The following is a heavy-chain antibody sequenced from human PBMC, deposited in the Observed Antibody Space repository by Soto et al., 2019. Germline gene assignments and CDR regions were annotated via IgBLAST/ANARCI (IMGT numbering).Heavy chain of an antibody. V-gene: IGHV3-23*01. D-gene: IGHD3-9*01. J-gene: IGHJ4*02. CDR3: AKDLTLLGRPEGFDY. CDR1: GFTFSSYA. CDR2: ISGSGGST. Sequence: EVQLLESGGGLVQPGGSLRLSCAASGFTFSSYAMSWVRQAPGKGLEWVSVISGSGGSTYYADSVKGRFTISRDNSKNTLYLQMNSLRAEDTAVYYCAKDLTLLGRPEGFDYWGQGTLVTVSS.